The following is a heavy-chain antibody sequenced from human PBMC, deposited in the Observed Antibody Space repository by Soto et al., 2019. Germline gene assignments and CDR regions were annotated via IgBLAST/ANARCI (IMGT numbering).Heavy chain of an antibody. CDR1: GGSISSSIW. D-gene: IGHD6-13*01. CDR3: ARDRGSSSLTGAFDI. CDR2: ISHSGST. Sequence: QVQLQESGPGLVKSSGPLSLTCAVSGGSISSSIWWSWVRQSPGKGLEWIGEISHSGSTNYNPSLKSRVTLSVDKSKNQFSLKLSSVTVADTAVYYCARDRGSSSLTGAFDIWGQGTMVTVSS. J-gene: IGHJ3*02. V-gene: IGHV4-4*02.